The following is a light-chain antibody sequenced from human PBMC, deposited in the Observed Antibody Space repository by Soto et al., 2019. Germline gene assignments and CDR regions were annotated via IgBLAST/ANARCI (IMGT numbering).Light chain of an antibody. Sequence: EIALTPSKDTLSASPGDRATLSCRASQRVRSNLAWYQRKPGQAPRRLIFGAAFRATGIPDRFSGSGSGTDFTLTIGRLEPEDFAGYYCQQYGSSPTTFGQVTKVDIK. J-gene: IGKJ1*01. CDR3: QQYGSSPTT. CDR1: QRVRSN. V-gene: IGKV3-20*01. CDR2: GAA.